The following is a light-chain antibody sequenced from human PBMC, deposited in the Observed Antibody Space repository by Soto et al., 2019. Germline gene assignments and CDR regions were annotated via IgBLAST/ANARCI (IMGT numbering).Light chain of an antibody. CDR1: SSDVGDNNY. J-gene: IGLJ1*01. Sequence: QSVLTQPASVSGSPGQSITISCTGTSSDVGDNNYVSWYQQPPDKAPKLMIYDVSNRPSGVSNRFSGSKSGNTASLTISGLQAEDEADYYGSSYKRSTTFYVVGTGTKVNLL. V-gene: IGLV2-14*03. CDR2: DVS. CDR3: SSYKRSTTFYV.